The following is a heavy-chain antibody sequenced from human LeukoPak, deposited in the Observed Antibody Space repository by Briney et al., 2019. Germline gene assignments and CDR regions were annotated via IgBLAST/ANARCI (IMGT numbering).Heavy chain of an antibody. CDR1: GLTFSSYE. Sequence: GGSLRLSCAASGLTFSSYEMIWVRQAPGKGLEWVSYISSSGSTIYYADSVKGRFTISRDNAKNSLYLQMNSLRAEDTAVYYCARHNPHFDYWGQGTLVTVSS. V-gene: IGHV3-48*03. D-gene: IGHD5-24*01. CDR3: ARHNPHFDY. J-gene: IGHJ4*02. CDR2: ISSSGSTI.